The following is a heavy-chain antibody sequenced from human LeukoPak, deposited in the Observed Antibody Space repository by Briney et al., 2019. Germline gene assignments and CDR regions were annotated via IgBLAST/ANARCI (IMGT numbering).Heavy chain of an antibody. D-gene: IGHD2-2*01. CDR3: ARAGIVVVPAARGQYYYYGMDV. J-gene: IGHJ6*02. CDR2: IIPIFGTA. CDR1: GGTFSSYA. V-gene: IGHV1-69*13. Sequence: SVKVSCKASGGTFSSYAISWVRQAPGQGLEWMGGIIPIFGTANYAQRFQGRVTITADESTSTAYMELSSLRSEDTAVYYCARAGIVVVPAARGQYYYYGMDVWGQGTTVTVSS.